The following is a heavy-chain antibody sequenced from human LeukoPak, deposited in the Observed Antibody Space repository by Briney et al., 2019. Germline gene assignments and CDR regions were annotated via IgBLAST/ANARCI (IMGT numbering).Heavy chain of an antibody. J-gene: IGHJ4*02. CDR3: AIRSPPYDSSGYYLGGLDY. D-gene: IGHD3-22*01. V-gene: IGHV3-23*01. CDR1: GFTFSSYA. Sequence: GGSLRLSCAASGFTFSSYAMSWVRQAPGKGLEWVSAISGSGGSTYYADSVKGRFTISRDNSKNTLYLQMNSLRAEDTAVYYCAIRSPPYDSSGYYLGGLDYWGQGTLVTVSS. CDR2: ISGSGGST.